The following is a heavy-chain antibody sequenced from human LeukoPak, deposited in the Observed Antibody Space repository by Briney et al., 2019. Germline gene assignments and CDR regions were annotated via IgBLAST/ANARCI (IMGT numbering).Heavy chain of an antibody. Sequence: SVKVSCKASGGTFSSYAISWVRQAPGQGLEWMGGIIPIFGTANYAQKFQGRVTITADESTSTAYMELSSLRSEDTAVYYCARDPVSSGLDAFDIWGQGTMVTVSS. CDR2: IIPIFGTA. CDR1: GGTFSSYA. D-gene: IGHD6-19*01. J-gene: IGHJ3*02. CDR3: ARDPVSSGLDAFDI. V-gene: IGHV1-69*13.